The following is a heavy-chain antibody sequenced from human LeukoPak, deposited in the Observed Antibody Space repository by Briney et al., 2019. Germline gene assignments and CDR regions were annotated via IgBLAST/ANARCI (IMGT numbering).Heavy chain of an antibody. CDR3: ARDTGYSSSFKVPFDY. Sequence: GASVKVSCKASGYTFTSYGISWVRQAPGQGLEWMGWISAYNGNTNYTQKLQGRVTMTTDTSTSTAYMELRSLRSDDTAVYYCARDTGYSSSFKVPFDYWGQGALVTVSS. V-gene: IGHV1-18*01. J-gene: IGHJ4*02. CDR2: ISAYNGNT. D-gene: IGHD6-13*01. CDR1: GYTFTSYG.